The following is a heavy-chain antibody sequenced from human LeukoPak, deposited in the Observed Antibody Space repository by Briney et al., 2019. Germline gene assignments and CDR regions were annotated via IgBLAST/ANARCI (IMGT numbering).Heavy chain of an antibody. J-gene: IGHJ5*02. CDR2: IYYSGST. CDR1: GGSISSYY. CDR3: ARRVAADNWFDP. V-gene: IGHV4-59*01. D-gene: IGHD6-13*01. Sequence: SETLSLTCTVSGGSISSYYWSWIRQPPGKGLEWIGYIYYSGSTNYNPPLKSRVTISVDTSKNQFSLKLSSVTAADTAVYYCARRVAADNWFDPWGQGTLVTVSS.